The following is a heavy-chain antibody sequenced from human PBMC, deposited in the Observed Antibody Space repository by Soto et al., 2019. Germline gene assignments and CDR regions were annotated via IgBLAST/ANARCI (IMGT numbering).Heavy chain of an antibody. CDR1: GYSFTSYA. Sequence: ASVKVSCKTSGYSFTSYAIHWVCQAPGQRLEWMGWINVGNGKSRYSQMFQGRVAITRGTSATTAYMELSSLTFEDTAVYYCVRAGYSSTWDSYFDHWGQGTLVTV. V-gene: IGHV1-3*01. D-gene: IGHD6-13*01. J-gene: IGHJ4*02. CDR3: VRAGYSSTWDSYFDH. CDR2: INVGNGKS.